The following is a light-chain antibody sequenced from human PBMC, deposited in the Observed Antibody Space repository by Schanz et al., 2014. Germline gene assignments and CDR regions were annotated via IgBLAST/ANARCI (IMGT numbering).Light chain of an antibody. V-gene: IGLV2-8*01. CDR1: SSDVGGYNY. CDR3: GSYAGNINWV. J-gene: IGLJ3*02. Sequence: QSVLTQPPSASGSPGQSVTISCTGTSSDVGGYNYVSWYQQHPGKAPKLIISDVTRRPSGVPDRFSGSKSDNTASLTVSGLQVEDEADYYCGSYAGNINWVFGGGTKVTVL. CDR2: DVT.